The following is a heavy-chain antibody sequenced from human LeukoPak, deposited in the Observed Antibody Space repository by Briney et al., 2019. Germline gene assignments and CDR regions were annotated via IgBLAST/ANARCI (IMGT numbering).Heavy chain of an antibody. Sequence: GGSLRLSCAASGFSFSTIYMSWVRQTPGQGLEWVANINVDGTAEYYVDSVKGRFTISRDNAKNSLYLQMNSLGAEDTAVYYCARDPYRFAFDIWGQGTVVLVSS. D-gene: IGHD1-26*01. CDR2: INVDGTAE. V-gene: IGHV3-7*03. CDR3: ARDPYRFAFDI. J-gene: IGHJ3*02. CDR1: GFSFSTIY.